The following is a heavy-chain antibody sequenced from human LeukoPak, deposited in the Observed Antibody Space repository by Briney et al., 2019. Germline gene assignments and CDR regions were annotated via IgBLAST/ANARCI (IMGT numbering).Heavy chain of an antibody. CDR3: ARGRKPFSGTAIYSGNWFDP. Sequence: ASVKVSCKASGYTFTGYYMHWVRQAPGQGLEWMGWINPNSGGTNHAQKFQGRVTITRDTSISTAYMELSRLRSDDTAVYYCARGRKPFSGTAIYSGNWFDPWGQGTLVTVSS. CDR2: INPNSGGT. D-gene: IGHD3-10*02. CDR1: GYTFTGYY. J-gene: IGHJ5*02. V-gene: IGHV1-2*02.